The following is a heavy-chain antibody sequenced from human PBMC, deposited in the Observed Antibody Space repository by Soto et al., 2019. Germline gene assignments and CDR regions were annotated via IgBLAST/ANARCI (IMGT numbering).Heavy chain of an antibody. J-gene: IGHJ5*02. CDR1: GASVSSGAYY. D-gene: IGHD5-18*01. CDR3: VRSLRNTAMVYPCVDP. CDR2: IYESGYT. V-gene: IGHV4-31*03. Sequence: SGTLSLTCTVSGASVSSGAYYWGWVRQRPGEGLEWIGYIYESGYTYYNTSLKSRLTISLDRSNNQFSLALTSVTAADTAVYYCVRSLRNTAMVYPCVDPWGQGNMVTVS.